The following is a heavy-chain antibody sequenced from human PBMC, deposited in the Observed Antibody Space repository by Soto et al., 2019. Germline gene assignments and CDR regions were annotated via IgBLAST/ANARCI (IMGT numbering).Heavy chain of an antibody. Sequence: GGSLRLSCAASGFTFSSYSMNWVRQAPGKGLEWVSSISSSSSYIYYADSVKGRFTISRDNAKNSLYLQMNSLRAEDTAVYYCSTADPESTVVTPGIYWGQGTLVTVSS. CDR1: GFTFSSYS. V-gene: IGHV3-21*01. CDR3: STADPESTVVTPGIY. CDR2: ISSSSSYI. J-gene: IGHJ4*02. D-gene: IGHD4-17*01.